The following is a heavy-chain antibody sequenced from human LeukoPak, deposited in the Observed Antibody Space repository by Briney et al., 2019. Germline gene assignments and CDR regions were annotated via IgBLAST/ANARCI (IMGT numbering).Heavy chain of an antibody. Sequence: PSETLSLTCTVSGGSISNTFYYWGWIRQPPGKGLEWIGSIYYSGSTNYNPSLKSRVTISVDTSKNQFSLKLSSVTAADTAVYYCARVHVVRGVKAFDYWGQGTLVTVSS. D-gene: IGHD3-10*01. V-gene: IGHV4-39*07. CDR3: ARVHVVRGVKAFDY. CDR2: IYYSGST. CDR1: GGSISNTFYY. J-gene: IGHJ4*02.